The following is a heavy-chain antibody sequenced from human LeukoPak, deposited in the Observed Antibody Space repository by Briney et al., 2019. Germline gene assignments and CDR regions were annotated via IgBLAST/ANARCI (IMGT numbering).Heavy chain of an antibody. J-gene: IGHJ4*02. CDR1: GYSISSGYY. CDR3: ARGLSIVEQQFGY. CDR2: IYHSGST. V-gene: IGHV4-38-2*02. D-gene: IGHD6-13*01. Sequence: SETLSLTCTVSGYSISSGYYWGWIRQPPGQGLAWIGSIYHSGSTYYNPSLKSRVTISVDTSKNQFSLKLSSVTAADTAVYYCARGLSIVEQQFGYWGQGTLVTVSS.